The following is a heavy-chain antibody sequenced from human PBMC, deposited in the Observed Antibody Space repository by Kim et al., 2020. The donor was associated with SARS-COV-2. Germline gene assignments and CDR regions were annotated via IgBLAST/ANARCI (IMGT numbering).Heavy chain of an antibody. D-gene: IGHD2-15*01. CDR3: ARGYCSGGSCYSYYYYYMDV. J-gene: IGHJ6*03. V-gene: IGHV3-66*01. Sequence: GRFTIARDNSKNTLYLQMNSLRAEDTAVYYCARGYCSGGSCYSYYYYYMDVWGKGTTVTVSS.